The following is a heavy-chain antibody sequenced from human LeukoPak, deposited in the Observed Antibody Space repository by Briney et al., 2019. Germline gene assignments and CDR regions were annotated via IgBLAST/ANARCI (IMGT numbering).Heavy chain of an antibody. CDR1: GYTFTGYY. D-gene: IGHD5-12*01. CDR2: INPNSGGT. J-gene: IGHJ4*02. V-gene: IGHV1-2*02. CDR3: ARVRGYGRTFDY. Sequence: GASVKVSCKPSGYTFTGYYMHRVRQAPGQGLEWMGWINPNSGGTNYAQKFQGRVTMTRDTSISTAYMELSRLRSDDTAVYYCARVRGYGRTFDYWGQGTLVTVSS.